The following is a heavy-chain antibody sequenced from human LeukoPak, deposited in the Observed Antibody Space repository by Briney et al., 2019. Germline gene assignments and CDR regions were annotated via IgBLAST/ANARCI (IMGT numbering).Heavy chain of an antibody. D-gene: IGHD3-10*01. CDR1: GFAFSSYA. J-gene: IGHJ4*02. Sequence: GGSLRLSCAASGFAFSSYAMSWVRQAPGKGLEWVSAISGSGGSTYYADSVKGRFTISRDNSKNTLYLQMNSLRAEDTAVYYCASFMVVYYFDYWGQGTLVTVSS. V-gene: IGHV3-23*01. CDR2: ISGSGGST. CDR3: ASFMVVYYFDY.